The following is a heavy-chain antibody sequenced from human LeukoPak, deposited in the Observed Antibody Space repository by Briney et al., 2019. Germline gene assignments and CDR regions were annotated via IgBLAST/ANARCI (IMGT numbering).Heavy chain of an antibody. CDR3: ARDNVHLVVFFDY. D-gene: IGHD2-8*02. CDR2: ISAYNGNT. V-gene: IGHV1-18*04. J-gene: IGHJ4*02. CDR1: GYTFTGYY. Sequence: ASVKVSCKASGYTFTGYYMHWVRQAPGQGLEWMGWISAYNGNTNYAQKLQGRVTMTTDTSTSTAYMELRSLRSDDTAVYYCARDNVHLVVFFDYWGQGTLVTVSS.